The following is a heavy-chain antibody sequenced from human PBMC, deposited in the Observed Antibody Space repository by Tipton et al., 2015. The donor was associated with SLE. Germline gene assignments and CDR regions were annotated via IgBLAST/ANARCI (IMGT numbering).Heavy chain of an antibody. CDR3: ARGKGYDYVWGSYPTKGFDY. D-gene: IGHD3-16*02. CDR2: ISSSSSYI. CDR1: GFTFSSYS. J-gene: IGHJ4*02. Sequence: GSLRLSCAASGFTFSSYSMNWVRQAPGKGLEWVSSISSSSSYIYYADSVKGRFTISRDNAKNSLYLQMNSLRAEDTAVYYCARGKGYDYVWGSYPTKGFDYWGQGTLVTVSS. V-gene: IGHV3-21*01.